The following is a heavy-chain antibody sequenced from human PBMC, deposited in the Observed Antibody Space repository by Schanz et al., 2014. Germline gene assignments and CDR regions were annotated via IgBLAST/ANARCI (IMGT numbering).Heavy chain of an antibody. Sequence: VQLLESGGGLVQPGGSLRLSCAASGFSVGNKYMTWIRQAPGKGLEWLSYISDSGTYTNYADSVKGRFTISRDNAKSSLYLQMNSLRVEDTAVYYCAASSGWHPSTDYWGQGTLVTVSS. J-gene: IGHJ4*02. V-gene: IGHV3-11*03. D-gene: IGHD6-19*01. CDR3: AASSGWHPSTDY. CDR1: GFSVGNKY. CDR2: ISDSGTYT.